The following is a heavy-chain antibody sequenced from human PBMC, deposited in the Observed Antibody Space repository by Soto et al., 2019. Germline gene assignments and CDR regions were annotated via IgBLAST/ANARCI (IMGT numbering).Heavy chain of an antibody. V-gene: IGHV1-3*01. D-gene: IGHD4-17*01. Sequence: ASVKVSCKASGYTFTSYAMHWVRQAPGQRLEWMGWINAGNGNTKYSQKFQGRVTITRDTSASTAYMELSSLRSEDTAVYYCARHHAYQDYGDGWFDPWGQGTLVTVSS. CDR1: GYTFTSYA. J-gene: IGHJ5*02. CDR3: ARHHAYQDYGDGWFDP. CDR2: INAGNGNT.